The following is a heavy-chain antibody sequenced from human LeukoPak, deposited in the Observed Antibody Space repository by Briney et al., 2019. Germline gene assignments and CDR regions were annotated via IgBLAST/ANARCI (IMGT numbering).Heavy chain of an antibody. CDR3: ARADCGGGCYSPSNYYYYYYMDV. V-gene: IGHV3-23*01. CDR1: GFTFRSYV. J-gene: IGHJ6*03. CDR2: ISDSGDGT. D-gene: IGHD2-21*02. Sequence: PGGSLRLSCTASGFTFRSYVFSWVRQAPGKGLEWVSAISDSGDGTYYADSVKGRFTISRDNAKNSLYLQMNSLRAEDTAVYYCARADCGGGCYSPSNYYYYYYMDVWGKGTTVTVSS.